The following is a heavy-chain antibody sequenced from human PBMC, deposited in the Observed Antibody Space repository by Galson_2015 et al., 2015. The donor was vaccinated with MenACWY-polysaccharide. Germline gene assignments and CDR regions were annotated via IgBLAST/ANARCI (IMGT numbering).Heavy chain of an antibody. D-gene: IGHD4-11*01. Sequence: SLRLSCAASGFRFSTYSMTWVRQAPGKGLEWVSYITGSSNIIYYADSVKGRFTISRDNVKNSAYLQLDSLRDGDTALYYCATGDYISQGGRSYWGQGTLVTVSS. V-gene: IGHV3-48*02. CDR2: ITGSSNII. CDR3: ATGDYISQGGRSY. CDR1: GFRFSTYS. J-gene: IGHJ4*02.